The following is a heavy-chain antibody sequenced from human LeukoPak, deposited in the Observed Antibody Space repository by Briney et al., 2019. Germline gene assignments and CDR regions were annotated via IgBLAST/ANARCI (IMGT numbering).Heavy chain of an antibody. CDR3: ARGASSSSPIGYYYYYMDV. CDR2: MYTSGPT. V-gene: IGHV4-61*02. CDR1: GGSITSGRYY. D-gene: IGHD6-6*01. Sequence: SETLSLTCTVSGGSITSGRYYWSWIRPPAGKGLEWIGRMYTSGPTTYNLSLKNGGTISVDTTKTQYSLKLSSVTAADTAVYYCARGASSSSPIGYYYYYMDVWGKGTTVTVS. J-gene: IGHJ6*03.